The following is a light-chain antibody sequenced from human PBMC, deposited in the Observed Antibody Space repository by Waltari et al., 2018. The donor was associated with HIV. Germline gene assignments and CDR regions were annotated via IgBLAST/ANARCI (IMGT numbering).Light chain of an antibody. V-gene: IGKV1-39*01. Sequence: DIQMTQSPSSLSASVGDRVTITCRESQSISSYLNWYQQKPGKAPKLLIYAASSLKSGVPSRFSGSGSGTDFTLTISSLQPEDFATYYCQQSYSTPRTFGQGTKVEIK. J-gene: IGKJ1*01. CDR3: QQSYSTPRT. CDR2: AAS. CDR1: QSISSY.